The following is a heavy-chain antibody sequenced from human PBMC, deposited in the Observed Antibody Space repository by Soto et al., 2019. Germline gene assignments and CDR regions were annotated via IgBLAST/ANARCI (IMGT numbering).Heavy chain of an antibody. J-gene: IGHJ3*02. CDR2: VWSNGVNN. CDR3: VRERSPFDAFDI. CDR1: GFTFSTYG. Sequence: PGGSLRLSCVASGFTFSTYGMHWVRQAPGKGLEWVAVVWSNGVNNYYADSARGRFIISRDNSKNSLYLQVNSLKAEDTAVYFCVRERSPFDAFDIWGQGTMVTVSS. V-gene: IGHV3-33*01. D-gene: IGHD3-10*01.